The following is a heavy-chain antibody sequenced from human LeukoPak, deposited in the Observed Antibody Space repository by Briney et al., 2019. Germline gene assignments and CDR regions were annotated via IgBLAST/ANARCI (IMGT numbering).Heavy chain of an antibody. CDR2: ISSSGTTM. Sequence: GGSLRLSCAASGFTFGDYYMGWVRQAPGKGLEWVSYISSSGTTMLYPDSVKGRFTISRDNDQNSLYLQLNSLRAGDTAVYYCARALRDAFDIWGQGTMVTVSS. CDR1: GFTFGDYY. V-gene: IGHV3-11*01. CDR3: ARALRDAFDI. J-gene: IGHJ3*02.